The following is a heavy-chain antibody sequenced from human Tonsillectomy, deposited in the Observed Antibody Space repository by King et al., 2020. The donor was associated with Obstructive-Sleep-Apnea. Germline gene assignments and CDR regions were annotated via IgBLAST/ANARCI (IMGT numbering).Heavy chain of an antibody. CDR3: ARAYYDILTGYYGMDV. CDR2: TRNKAHSYTT. J-gene: IGHJ6*02. D-gene: IGHD3-9*01. CDR1: GFTFSDHY. Sequence: EFQLVQSGGGLVQPGGSLRLSCAASGFTFSDHYMDWVRQAPGKGLEWGGRTRNKAHSYTTEYAASVKGRFTISRDDSKNSLYLQMNSLKTEDTAVYYCARAYYDILTGYYGMDVWGQGTTVTVSS. V-gene: IGHV3-72*01.